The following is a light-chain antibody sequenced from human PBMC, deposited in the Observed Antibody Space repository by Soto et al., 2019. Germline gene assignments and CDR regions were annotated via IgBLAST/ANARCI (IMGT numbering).Light chain of an antibody. CDR1: SSNIGAGYD. CDR2: GNS. V-gene: IGLV1-40*01. Sequence: QSVLTQPPSVSGAPGQRVTLSCTGSSSNIGAGYDVHWYQQLPGTAPKLLIYGNSNRPSGVPDRFSGSKSGTSASLAITGLQAEDEADYYCQSYDSSLSPNWVFGGGTKLTVL. CDR3: QSYDSSLSPNWV. J-gene: IGLJ3*02.